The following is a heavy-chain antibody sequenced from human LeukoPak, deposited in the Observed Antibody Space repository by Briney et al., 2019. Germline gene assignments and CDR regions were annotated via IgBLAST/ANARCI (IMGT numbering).Heavy chain of an antibody. D-gene: IGHD3-22*01. Sequence: GGSLRLSCAASGFNFTNYVMGWVRQAPGKGLEWVSAFSGSGGHTYHADAVAGRFAISRDTSKSTLYLQMNSLRAEDTAVYYCAKGRRTFIVVVIDAFDVWGQGTMVTVSS. CDR1: GFNFTNYV. CDR2: FSGSGGHT. V-gene: IGHV3-23*01. CDR3: AKGRRTFIVVVIDAFDV. J-gene: IGHJ3*01.